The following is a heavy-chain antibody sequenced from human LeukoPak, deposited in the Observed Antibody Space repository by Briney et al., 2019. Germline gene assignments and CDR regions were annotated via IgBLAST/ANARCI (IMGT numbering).Heavy chain of an antibody. CDR3: TRVGHGYKDY. CDR2: TRKEANSYNS. V-gene: IGHV3-72*01. Sequence: GGSLRLSCAASGFTFSDHYMDWVRQAPGKGLEWVGRTRKEANSYNSEYAASVKGRFTISRDDSKSSLYLQMNSLKIEDTAVYYCTRVGHGYKDYGGQGTLVTVSS. D-gene: IGHD5-24*01. CDR1: GFTFSDHY. J-gene: IGHJ4*02.